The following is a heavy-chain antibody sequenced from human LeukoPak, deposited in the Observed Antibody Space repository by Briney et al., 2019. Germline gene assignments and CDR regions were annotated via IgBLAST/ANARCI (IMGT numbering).Heavy chain of an antibody. Sequence: GGSLRLSCAASGFTFSSYSMNWVRQAPGKGLEWVSSISSSSSYIYYADSVKGRFTISRDNAKNSLYLQMNSLRAEDTAVYYCARERDYYDSSGSYYGWDYWGQGTLVTVSS. D-gene: IGHD3-22*01. CDR1: GFTFSSYS. J-gene: IGHJ4*02. CDR3: ARERDYYDSSGSYYGWDY. V-gene: IGHV3-21*01. CDR2: ISSSSSYI.